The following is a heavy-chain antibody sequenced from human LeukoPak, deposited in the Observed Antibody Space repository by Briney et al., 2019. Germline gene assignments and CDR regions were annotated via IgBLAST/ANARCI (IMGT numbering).Heavy chain of an antibody. D-gene: IGHD6-19*01. V-gene: IGHV1-2*02. CDR3: ARGESTSGWEPFDY. CDR2: INPNSGGT. J-gene: IGHJ4*02. Sequence: GASVKVSCKASGYTFTGYYIHWVRQAPGQGLEWMGWINPNSGGTNYAQKFQGRVTMTRDTSISTAYMELSRLRSDDTAVYYCARGESTSGWEPFDYWGRGTLVTVSS. CDR1: GYTFTGYY.